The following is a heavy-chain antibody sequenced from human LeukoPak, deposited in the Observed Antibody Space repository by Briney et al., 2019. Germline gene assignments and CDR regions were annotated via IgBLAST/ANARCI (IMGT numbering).Heavy chain of an antibody. CDR3: ARDSGELRNSFDM. CDR2: IWYDGSQE. J-gene: IGHJ3*02. D-gene: IGHD1-7*01. CDR1: GFGFSNYG. V-gene: IGHV3-33*01. Sequence: PGGSLRLPCVASGFGFSNYGMHWVRQAPGRGLEWVAVIWYDGSQEYYADSVKGRFTISRDNSKNTLDLQMNSLRVEDTAVYYCARDSGELRNSFDMWGHGTMVTVSS.